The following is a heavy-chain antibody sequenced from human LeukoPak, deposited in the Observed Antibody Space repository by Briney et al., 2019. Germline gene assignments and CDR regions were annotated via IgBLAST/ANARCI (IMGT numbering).Heavy chain of an antibody. CDR2: IKQDGSEK. D-gene: IGHD6-19*01. CDR3: AREDRSGGFGY. Sequence: PGGSLRLSCAASGFTFSSYWMSWVRQAPGKGLEWVASIKQDGSEKYYVDSVKGRFTISRDNAKNSLYLQMNSVRAEDTAVYYCAREDRSGGFGYWGQGTLVTVSS. CDR1: GFTFSSYW. J-gene: IGHJ4*02. V-gene: IGHV3-7*01.